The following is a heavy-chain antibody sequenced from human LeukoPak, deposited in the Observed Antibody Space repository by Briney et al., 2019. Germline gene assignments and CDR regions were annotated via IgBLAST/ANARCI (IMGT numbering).Heavy chain of an antibody. D-gene: IGHD3-16*01. V-gene: IGHV4-4*07. CDR3: ARDWYGGVTAYNWFDP. CDR2: IYTSGST. J-gene: IGHJ5*02. Sequence: PSETLSLTCTVSGGSISSYYWSWIRQPAGKGLEWIGRIYTSGSTNYNPSLKSRVTMSVDTSKNQFSLKLSSVTAADTAVYYCARDWYGGVTAYNWFDPWGQGTLVTVSS. CDR1: GGSISSYY.